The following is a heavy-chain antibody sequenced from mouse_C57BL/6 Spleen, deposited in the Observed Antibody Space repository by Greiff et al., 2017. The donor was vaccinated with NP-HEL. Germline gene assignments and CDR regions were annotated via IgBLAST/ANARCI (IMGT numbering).Heavy chain of an antibody. J-gene: IGHJ4*01. CDR1: GYTFTSYW. D-gene: IGHD1-1*01. CDR2: IHPNSGST. V-gene: IGHV1-64*01. CDR3: ARSAFITTVVAPLDY. Sequence: QVQLQQPGAELVKPGASVKLSCKASGYTFTSYWMHWVKQRPGQGLEWIGMIHPNSGSTNYNEKFKSKATLTVDKSSSTAYMQLSSLTSEDSAVYYCARSAFITTVVAPLDYWGQGTSVTVSS.